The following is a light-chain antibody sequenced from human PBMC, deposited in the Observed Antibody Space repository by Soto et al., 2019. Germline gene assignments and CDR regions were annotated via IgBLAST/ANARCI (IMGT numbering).Light chain of an antibody. CDR3: QSYDNSLLAYV. V-gene: IGLV1-40*01. Sequence: QAVLTQPPSVSGAPGQRLTISCAGTSSNIGAGFDVHWYQQLPGTAPKLLIYANDDRPSGVPDRFSGSTSGTSASLAITGVQEEDEADDYFQSYDNSLLAYVFGGGTQLTVL. J-gene: IGLJ2*01. CDR1: SSNIGAGFD. CDR2: AND.